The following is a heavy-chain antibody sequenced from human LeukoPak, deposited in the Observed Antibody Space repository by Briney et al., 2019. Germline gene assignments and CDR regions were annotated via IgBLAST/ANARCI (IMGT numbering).Heavy chain of an antibody. Sequence: KTSETLSLTCTIYGGSFRGYYWSWIRQHPGKGLEWIAEINHSGTTNYNPSLKSRVTISVDTSKKQFSLNLTSLTAADTAIYYCARGRCRYYGMDVCGQGTAVTVSS. D-gene: IGHD4/OR15-4a*01. J-gene: IGHJ6*02. V-gene: IGHV4-34*01. CDR3: ARGRCRYYGMDV. CDR2: INHSGTT. CDR1: GGSFRGYY.